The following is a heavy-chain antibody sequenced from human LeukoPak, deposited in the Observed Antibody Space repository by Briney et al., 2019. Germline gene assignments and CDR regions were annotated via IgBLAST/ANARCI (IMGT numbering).Heavy chain of an antibody. V-gene: IGHV3-53*01. D-gene: IGHD2/OR15-2a*01. CDR3: ARGRDYFPIDY. CDR1: GFTVSSSH. Sequence: GGSLRLSCAASGFTVSSSHMTWVRQTPEKGLVWVSVTYSGGNTDYANSVKGRFTISRDNSRNTLYLQMSSLRVEDTAIYYCARGRDYFPIDYWGQGTFVIVSS. J-gene: IGHJ4*02. CDR2: TYSGGNT.